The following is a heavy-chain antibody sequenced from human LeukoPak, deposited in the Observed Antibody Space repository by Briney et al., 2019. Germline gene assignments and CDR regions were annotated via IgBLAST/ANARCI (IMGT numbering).Heavy chain of an antibody. J-gene: IGHJ4*02. D-gene: IGHD5-24*01. CDR1: GFTVSSSY. CDR3: TTEDMATIDC. V-gene: IGHV3-66*01. Sequence: GWSLRLSCAASGFTVSSSYMSWVRQAPGKGLEWVSSIYDGGTTHHADSLKGRFTISRDNSKNTLYLQTNSLTAEDTAVYYCTTEDMATIDCWGQGTLVTVSS. CDR2: IYDGGTT.